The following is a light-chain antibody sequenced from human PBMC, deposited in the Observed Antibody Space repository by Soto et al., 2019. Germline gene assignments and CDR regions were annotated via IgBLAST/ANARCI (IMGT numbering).Light chain of an antibody. CDR2: GAS. J-gene: IGKJ1*01. CDR1: QSVSSSY. V-gene: IGKV3-20*01. CDR3: QQYGSSTWT. Sequence: EIVLTQSPGTLSLSPGERATLSCRASQSVSSSYLAWYQRKPGQAPRLLIYGASSRATGIPDRFSGSGSGTDFTLTISRLEPADFAVYYCQQYGSSTWTFGQGTKVEIK.